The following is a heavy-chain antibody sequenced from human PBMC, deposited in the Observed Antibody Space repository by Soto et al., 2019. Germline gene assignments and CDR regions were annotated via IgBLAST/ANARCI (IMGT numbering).Heavy chain of an antibody. CDR1: GFTFSSYG. J-gene: IGHJ5*02. CDR2: IWYDGSNK. V-gene: IGHV3-33*01. CDR3: ARDGVTSNWFDP. Sequence: QVQLVESGGGVVQPGRSLRLSCAASGFTFSSYGMHWVRQAPGKGLEWVAVIWYDGSNKYYADSVKGRFTISRDNSKNTLYLQMNSLRAEDTAVYYCARDGVTSNWFDPWDQGTLVTVSS. D-gene: IGHD4-4*01.